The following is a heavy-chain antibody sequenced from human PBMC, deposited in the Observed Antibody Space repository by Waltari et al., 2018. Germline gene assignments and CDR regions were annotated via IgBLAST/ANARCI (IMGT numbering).Heavy chain of an antibody. V-gene: IGHV3-48*03. CDR3: ARGGGSITIFGVVSENMDV. J-gene: IGHJ6*03. CDR1: GFTFSSYE. CDR2: IRSSGSTI. D-gene: IGHD3-3*01. Sequence: EVQLVEYGGGLVQPGGPLRISCADSGFTFSSYEINWVREAPGKGREWVSSIRSSGSTIYYADSVKGRFTISRDNAKNSLYLQMNSLRAEDTAVYYCARGGGSITIFGVVSENMDVWGKGTTVTVSS.